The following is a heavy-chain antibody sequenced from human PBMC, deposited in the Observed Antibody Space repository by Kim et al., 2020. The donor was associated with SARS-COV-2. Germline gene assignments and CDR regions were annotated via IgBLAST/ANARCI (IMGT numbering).Heavy chain of an antibody. Sequence: SETLSLTCAVYGGSFSGYHWSWIRQPPGKGLEWIGEIKHSGSTNYNPSLKSRVTMSGDTSKSQFSLKLRSVTAADTAVYYCARGRAGVVPSPILGIGPHYDYYAMDVWGQGTTVTVSS. D-gene: IGHD2-2*02. CDR2: IKHSGST. CDR3: ARGRAGVVPSPILGIGPHYDYYAMDV. V-gene: IGHV4-34*01. J-gene: IGHJ6*02. CDR1: GGSFSGYH.